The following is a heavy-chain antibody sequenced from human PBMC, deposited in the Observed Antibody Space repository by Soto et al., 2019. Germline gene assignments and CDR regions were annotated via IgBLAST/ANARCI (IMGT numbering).Heavy chain of an antibody. Sequence: QSQTLSLTCAISGDSVSSNSAAWNWIRQSPSRGLEWLGRTYYRSKWYNDYAVSVKSRITINPDTSKNQFSLQLNSVTPEDTAVYYCARDRDEYNPLTYYFDYWGQGTLVTVSS. CDR1: GDSVSSNSAA. D-gene: IGHD1-20*01. J-gene: IGHJ4*02. CDR2: TYYRSKWYN. CDR3: ARDRDEYNPLTYYFDY. V-gene: IGHV6-1*01.